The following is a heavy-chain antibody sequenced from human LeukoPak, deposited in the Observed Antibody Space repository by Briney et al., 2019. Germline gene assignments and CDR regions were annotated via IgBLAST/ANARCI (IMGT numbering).Heavy chain of an antibody. CDR1: GGSISSGGYY. Sequence: SETLTLTCTVSGGSISSGGYYWSWIRQHPGKGLEWIGYIYYSGSTYYNPSLKSRVTISVDTSKNQFSLKLSSVTAADTAVYYCAGTYSGYDFDYWGRGTLVTVSS. CDR2: IYYSGST. D-gene: IGHD5-12*01. J-gene: IGHJ4*02. V-gene: IGHV4-31*03. CDR3: AGTYSGYDFDY.